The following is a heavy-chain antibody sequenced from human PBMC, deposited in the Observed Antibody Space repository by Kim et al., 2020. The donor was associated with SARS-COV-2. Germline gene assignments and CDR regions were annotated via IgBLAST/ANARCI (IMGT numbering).Heavy chain of an antibody. V-gene: IGHV3-23*01. Sequence: GGSLRLSCAASGFTFSSRAMSWVRQAPGKGPEWVASVNNGGNAYYADSVKGRFTVSRDITRDTLYLQMNSLRAEDTALYFCAKDHPSSGWPAFDSWGLGTLVTVSS. CDR1: GFTFSSRA. CDR2: VNNGGNA. CDR3: AKDHPSSGWPAFDS. D-gene: IGHD6-19*01. J-gene: IGHJ4*02.